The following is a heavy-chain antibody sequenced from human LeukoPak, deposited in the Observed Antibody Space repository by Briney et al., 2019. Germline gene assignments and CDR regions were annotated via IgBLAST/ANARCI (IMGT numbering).Heavy chain of an antibody. D-gene: IGHD3-9*01. CDR3: ARMDLDWNQPLPDY. V-gene: IGHV3-11*01. CDR1: GFTFSDYY. Sequence: PGGSLRLSCAASGFTFSDYYMSWIRQAPGKGLEWVSYISSSGSTIYYADSVKGRFTISRDNAKNSLYLQMNSLRAEDTAVYYCARMDLDWNQPLPDYWGQGTLVTVSS. CDR2: ISSSGSTI. J-gene: IGHJ4*02.